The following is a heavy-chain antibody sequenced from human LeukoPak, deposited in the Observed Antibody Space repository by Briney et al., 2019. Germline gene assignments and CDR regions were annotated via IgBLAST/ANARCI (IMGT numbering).Heavy chain of an antibody. D-gene: IGHD6-19*01. J-gene: IGHJ4*02. V-gene: IGHV3-23*01. CDR1: GFTFSSHG. CDR2: ISGSGGST. CDR3: AKRSMYSSGWSYDS. Sequence: PGGTLRLSCAASGFTFSSHGMIWVRQAPGKGLEWDSAISGSGGSTYYADSVKGRFTVSRDNSKNTLSLQMNSLRAEDTAEYYCAKRSMYSSGWSYDSWGQGTLVTVSS.